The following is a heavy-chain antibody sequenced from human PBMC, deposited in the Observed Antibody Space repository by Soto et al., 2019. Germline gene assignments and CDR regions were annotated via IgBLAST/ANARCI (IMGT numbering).Heavy chain of an antibody. CDR3: AKESTVGSPGDYFDS. J-gene: IGHJ4*02. CDR1: GFTFSSYD. CDR2: IGVYANT. D-gene: IGHD1-26*01. Sequence: EVELLESGGDLVQPGGSLRLSCAASGFTFSSYDMNWVRQAPGKGLEWVSAIGVYANTYYADSVKGRFTISRDDSRNTVTLQMNSLRVDDTAVYYCAKESTVGSPGDYFDSWGQGTLVTVSS. V-gene: IGHV3-23*01.